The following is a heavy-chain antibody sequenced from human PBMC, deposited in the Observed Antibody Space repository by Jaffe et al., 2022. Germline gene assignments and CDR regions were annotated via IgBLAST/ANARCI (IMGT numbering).Heavy chain of an antibody. CDR2: IYYSGST. V-gene: IGHV4-59*01. Sequence: QVQLQESGPGLVKPSETLSLTCTVSGGSISSYYWSWIRQPPGKGLEWIGYIYYSGSTNYNPSLKSRVTISVDTSKNQFSLKLSSVTAADTAVYYCAREGLDIVVVPAAVRQYYYYYYMDVWGKGTTVTVSS. CDR1: GGSISSYY. J-gene: IGHJ6*03. D-gene: IGHD2-2*01. CDR3: AREGLDIVVVPAAVRQYYYYYYMDV.